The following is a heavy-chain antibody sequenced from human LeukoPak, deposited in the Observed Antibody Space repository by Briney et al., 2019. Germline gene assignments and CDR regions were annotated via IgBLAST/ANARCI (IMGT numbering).Heavy chain of an antibody. CDR3: ARGGSPVPLY. CDR1: GGSISSYY. D-gene: IGHD1-26*01. Sequence: SETLSLTCTVSGGSISSYYWSWIRQPPGKGLEWIGYIYYSGSSNYNPSLKSRVTSSVDTSKNQFSLKLSSVTAADTAVYYCARGGSPVPLYWGQGTLVTVSS. V-gene: IGHV4-59*01. J-gene: IGHJ4*02. CDR2: IYYSGSS.